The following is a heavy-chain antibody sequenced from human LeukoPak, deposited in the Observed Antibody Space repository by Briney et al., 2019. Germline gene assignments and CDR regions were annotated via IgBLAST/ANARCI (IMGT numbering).Heavy chain of an antibody. CDR1: GFTVSSNY. V-gene: IGHV3-53*01. CDR3: AITGYYYYYGMDV. Sequence: GGSLRLSCAASGFTVSSNYMSWVRQAPGKGLEWVSVIYSGGSTYYADSVKGRFTISRDNSKNTLYLQMNSLRAEDTAVYYCAITGYYYYYGMDVWGKGTTVTVSS. J-gene: IGHJ6*04. CDR2: IYSGGST.